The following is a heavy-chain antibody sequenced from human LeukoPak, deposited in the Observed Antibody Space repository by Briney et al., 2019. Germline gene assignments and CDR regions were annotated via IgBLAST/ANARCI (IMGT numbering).Heavy chain of an antibody. CDR1: GYTXTGYY. CDR2: INPNSGGT. CDR3: ARDSLGILDFDY. D-gene: IGHD3-16*01. V-gene: IGHV1-2*02. Sequence: ASVKVSCKASGYTXTGYYMHWVRQAPGQGLEWMGWINPNSGGTNYAQKFQGRVTMTRDTSISTTYMELSRLRSDGTAVYYCARDSLGILDFDYWGQGTLVTVSS. J-gene: IGHJ4*02.